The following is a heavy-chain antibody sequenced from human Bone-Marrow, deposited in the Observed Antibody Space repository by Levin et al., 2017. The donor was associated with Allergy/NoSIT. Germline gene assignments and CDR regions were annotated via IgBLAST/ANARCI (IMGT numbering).Heavy chain of an antibody. CDR3: VTGVTTGWFDP. CDR2: ISSSSSTI. V-gene: IGHV3-48*01. D-gene: IGHD4-11*01. J-gene: IGHJ5*02. Sequence: RSGGSLRLSCAASGFTFSSYSMNWVRQAPGKGLEWVSYISSSSSTIYYADSVKGRFTISRDNAKNSLYLQMNSLRAEDTAVYYCVTGVTTGWFDPWGQGTLVTVSS. CDR1: GFTFSSYS.